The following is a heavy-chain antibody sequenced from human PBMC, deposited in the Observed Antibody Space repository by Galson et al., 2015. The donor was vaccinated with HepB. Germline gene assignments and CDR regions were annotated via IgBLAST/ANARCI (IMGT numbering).Heavy chain of an antibody. CDR1: GGTFSSYA. Sequence: SVKVSCKASGGTFSSYAISWVRQAPGQGLEWKGGIIPIFGIANYAQKFQGRVTITADESTSTAYMELSSLRSEDTAVYYCARDRITIFGVVTPYYYYGMDVWGQGTTVTVSS. CDR2: IIPIFGIA. J-gene: IGHJ6*02. D-gene: IGHD3-3*01. CDR3: ARDRITIFGVVTPYYYYGMDV. V-gene: IGHV1-69*13.